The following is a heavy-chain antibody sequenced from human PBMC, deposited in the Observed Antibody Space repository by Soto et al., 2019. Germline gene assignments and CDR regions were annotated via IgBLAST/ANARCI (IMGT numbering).Heavy chain of an antibody. Sequence: GGSLRLSCAASGFTFSNYGMYWVRQTPGKGLEYVSAISSDGYSTYYANSVKGRFAVSRDNSKNTLYLQMGGLRPEDMGVYYCARDPTTVTSISYFDLWGRGTLGTVSS. J-gene: IGHJ2*01. D-gene: IGHD2-21*02. CDR1: GFTFSNYG. CDR2: ISSDGYST. CDR3: ARDPTTVTSISYFDL. V-gene: IGHV3-64*01.